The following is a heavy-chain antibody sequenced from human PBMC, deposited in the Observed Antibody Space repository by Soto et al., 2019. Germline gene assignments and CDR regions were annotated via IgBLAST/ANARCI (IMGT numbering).Heavy chain of an antibody. V-gene: IGHV4-30-4*01. CDR2: IYYSGST. CDR1: GGSISSGDYY. J-gene: IGHJ4*02. CDR3: ARAMYGSGSYSDY. D-gene: IGHD3-10*01. Sequence: SETLSLTCTVSGGSISSGDYYWSWIRQPPGKGLEWIGYIYYSGSTYYNPSLKSRVTISVDTSKNQFSLKLSSVTAADTAVYYCARAMYGSGSYSDYWGQGTLVTVPQ.